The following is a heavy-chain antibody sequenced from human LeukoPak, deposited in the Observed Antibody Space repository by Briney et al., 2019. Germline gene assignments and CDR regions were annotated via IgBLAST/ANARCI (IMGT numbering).Heavy chain of an antibody. CDR2: INSDRSST. D-gene: IGHD7-27*01. CDR3: TRDPLGSGVY. CDR1: GFTFSSYW. Sequence: GGSLRLSCAASGFTFSSYWMHWVREAPGKGLVWVSRINSDRSSTSYADSVKGRFTISRDNAKNTLYLQMDSLRAEDTAVYYCTRDPLGSGVYWGQGTLVTVSS. J-gene: IGHJ4*02. V-gene: IGHV3-74*01.